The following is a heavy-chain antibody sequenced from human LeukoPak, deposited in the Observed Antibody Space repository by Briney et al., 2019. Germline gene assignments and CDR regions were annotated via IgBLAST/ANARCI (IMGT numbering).Heavy chain of an antibody. CDR3: ARVCTSCSMRPLDY. D-gene: IGHD2-2*01. V-gene: IGHV1-8*01. CDR1: GYTFTSYD. Sequence: ASVKVSCKASGYTFTSYDINWVRQATGQGLEWMGWMNPNSGNTGYAQKFQGRVTMTRNTSISTAYMELSSLRSEDTAVYYCARVCTSCSMRPLDYWGQGTLVTVSP. J-gene: IGHJ4*02. CDR2: MNPNSGNT.